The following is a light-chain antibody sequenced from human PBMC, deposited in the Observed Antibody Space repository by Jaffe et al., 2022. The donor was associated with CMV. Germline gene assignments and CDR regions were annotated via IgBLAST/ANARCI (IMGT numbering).Light chain of an antibody. Sequence: EIVLTQFPGTLSLSPGERATLSCRASQSVSSSFLAWYQQKPGRPPRLLIYDASSRAAGIPDRFSGSGSGTDFTLTISRLEPEDFAVYYCQHYGTSTRTFGQGTKVEIK. CDR1: QSVSSSF. CDR3: QHYGTSTRT. CDR2: DAS. V-gene: IGKV3-20*01. J-gene: IGKJ1*01.